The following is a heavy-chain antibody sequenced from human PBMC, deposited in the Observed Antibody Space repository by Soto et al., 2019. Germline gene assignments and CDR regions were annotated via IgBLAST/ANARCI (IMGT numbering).Heavy chain of an antibody. CDR3: AKDRDFYVDNDALGS. V-gene: IGHV3-30*18. CDR1: GFTFSSYG. D-gene: IGHD4-17*01. Sequence: GGSLRLSCAASGFTFSSYGIHWVHQAPGKGLEWVAVISYDGSKKYYADSVKGRFTISRDNSKNTLYLQMNSLRTEDTAVYYCAKDRDFYVDNDALGSWGQGTLVTVSS. CDR2: ISYDGSKK. J-gene: IGHJ4*02.